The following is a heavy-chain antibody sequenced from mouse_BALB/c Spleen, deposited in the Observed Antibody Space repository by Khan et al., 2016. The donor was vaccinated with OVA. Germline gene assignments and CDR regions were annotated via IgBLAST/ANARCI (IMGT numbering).Heavy chain of an antibody. CDR3: ARGNYYGSSSWFGY. D-gene: IGHD1-1*01. CDR2: ILPGSGSN. V-gene: IGHV1-9*01. J-gene: IGHJ3*01. CDR1: GYTFSSYW. Sequence: VQLQESGAELMKPGASVKISCKATGYTFSSYWIEWVKQRPGHGLEWIGEILPGSGSNNYNEKFNGKATFTADTSSNTAYMQLSSLTSEDSAVYYCARGNYYGSSSWFGYWGQGTLVTVS.